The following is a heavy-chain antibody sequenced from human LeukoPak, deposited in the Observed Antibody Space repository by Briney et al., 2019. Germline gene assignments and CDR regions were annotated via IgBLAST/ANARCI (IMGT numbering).Heavy chain of an antibody. Sequence: GGSLRLSCAASGFTFSSYWMSWVRQAPGKGLEWVANIKQDGSDKNYVDSVKGRFTISRDNAKNSLYLQMNSLRAEDTAVYYCARVRMVRELTGYYYYYGMDVWGQGTTVTVSS. CDR3: ARVRMVRELTGYYYYYGMDV. CDR1: GFTFSSYW. J-gene: IGHJ6*02. D-gene: IGHD3-10*01. CDR2: IKQDGSDK. V-gene: IGHV3-7*01.